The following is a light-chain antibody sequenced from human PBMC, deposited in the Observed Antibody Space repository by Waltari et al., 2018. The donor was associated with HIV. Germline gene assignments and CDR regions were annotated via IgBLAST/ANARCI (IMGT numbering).Light chain of an antibody. V-gene: IGLV2-11*01. CDR3: CSYAGSYTYV. J-gene: IGLJ1*01. CDR2: DVS. Sequence: QSALTQPRSVSGSPGQSVTISCSATTSDVGGSNYVPWYQQHPGKAPKLMIYDVSKRPSGVPDRFSGSKSGNTASLTISGLQAEDEADYYCCSYAGSYTYVFGTGTKVTVL. CDR1: TSDVGGSNY.